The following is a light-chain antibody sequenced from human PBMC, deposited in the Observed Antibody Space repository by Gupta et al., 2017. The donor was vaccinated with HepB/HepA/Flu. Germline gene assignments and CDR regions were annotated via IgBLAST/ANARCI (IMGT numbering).Light chain of an antibody. CDR2: SNN. J-gene: IGLJ3*02. V-gene: IGLV1-44*01. CDR3: AAWDDSLKDWV. Sequence: QSVLTQPPSASETPGQRVTISCSGSSSNIGSNTVNWYQQLPGTAPKLLIYSNNQRPSGVPDRFSGSKSGTSASLAISGLQSEDEADYYCAAWDDSLKDWVFGGGTKLTVL. CDR1: SSNIGSNT.